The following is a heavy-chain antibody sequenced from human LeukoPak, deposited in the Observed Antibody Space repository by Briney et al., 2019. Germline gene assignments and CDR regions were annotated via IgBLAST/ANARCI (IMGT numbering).Heavy chain of an antibody. CDR3: ARLPYSIRLYYMDV. CDR2: INHSGST. D-gene: IGHD6-13*01. V-gene: IGHV4-34*01. Sequence: SETLSLTCAVYGGSFSGYYWSWIRQPPGKGLEWIGEINHSGSTNYNPSLKSRVTISVDTSKNQFSLKMTSVTAADTAVYYCARLPYSIRLYYMDVWGKGTPVTVSS. CDR1: GGSFSGYY. J-gene: IGHJ6*03.